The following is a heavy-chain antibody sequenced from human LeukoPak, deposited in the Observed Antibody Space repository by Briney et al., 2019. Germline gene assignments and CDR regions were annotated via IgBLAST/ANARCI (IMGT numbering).Heavy chain of an antibody. J-gene: IGHJ4*02. Sequence: GGSLRLSCAASGFTVSSDYMSWVRQAPGKGLEWVSVIYSGGSTYYADSVKGRFTISRDDSKNTLYLQMNSLRAEDTAVYYCARGQTADWRLFDHWGQGTLVTVSS. CDR3: ARGQTADWRLFDH. CDR2: IYSGGST. D-gene: IGHD2-21*02. CDR1: GFTVSSDY. V-gene: IGHV3-66*01.